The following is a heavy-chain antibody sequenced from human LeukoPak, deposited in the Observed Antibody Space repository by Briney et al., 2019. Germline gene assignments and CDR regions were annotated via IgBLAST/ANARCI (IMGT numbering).Heavy chain of an antibody. V-gene: IGHV4-31*03. CDR3: ARSYYDSSGYLFDP. CDR2: IYYSGST. J-gene: IGHJ5*02. D-gene: IGHD3-22*01. CDR1: GGSISSGGYY. Sequence: ASQTLSLTCTVSGGSISSGGYYWSWIRQHAGKGLEWIGYIYYSGSTYYNPSLKSRVTISVDTSKNQFSLKLSSVTAADTAVYYCARSYYDSSGYLFDPWGQGTLVTVSS.